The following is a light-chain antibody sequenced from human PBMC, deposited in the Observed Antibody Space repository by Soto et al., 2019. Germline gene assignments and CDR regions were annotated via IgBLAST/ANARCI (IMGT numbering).Light chain of an antibody. CDR2: EGS. CDR3: CSYAGSSTVV. Sequence: QSALTQPASVSGSPGQSITISCTGTSSDVGSYNLVSWYQQHPGKAPKFMIYEGSKRPSGVSNRFSGSKSGNMASLTISGLQAEDEADYYCCSYAGSSTVVFGGGTKLTVL. J-gene: IGLJ2*01. V-gene: IGLV2-23*01. CDR1: SSDVGSYNL.